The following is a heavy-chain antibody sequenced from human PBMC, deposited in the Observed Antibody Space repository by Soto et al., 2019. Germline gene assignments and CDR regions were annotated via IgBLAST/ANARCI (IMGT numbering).Heavy chain of an antibody. V-gene: IGHV4-38-2*01. J-gene: IGHJ6*02. CDR3: ARTFDYYGMDV. Sequence: WETLSLTCAVSGYSIASGYYWAWIRQSPGKGLEWIGSIYHAGSVYYNPSLNSRVAVSLDTSKNHFSLELTSVTAADTAVYYCARTFDYYGMDVWGQGTTVTGS. CDR2: IYHAGSV. CDR1: GYSIASGYY.